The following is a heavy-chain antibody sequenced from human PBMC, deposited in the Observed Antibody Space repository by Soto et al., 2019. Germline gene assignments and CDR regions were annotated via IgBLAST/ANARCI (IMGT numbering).Heavy chain of an antibody. Sequence: LCLSCAASGFTVSSYSMNWVRQAPGKGPEWVSSISSSSSYIYYADSVKGRFTISRDNAKNSLYLQMNSLRAEDTAVYYCGRIISGYELRGTLVYWDQGTLLTVSS. J-gene: IGHJ4*02. CDR2: ISSSSSYI. CDR1: GFTVSSYS. D-gene: IGHD5-12*01. CDR3: GRIISGYELRGTLVY. V-gene: IGHV3-21*01.